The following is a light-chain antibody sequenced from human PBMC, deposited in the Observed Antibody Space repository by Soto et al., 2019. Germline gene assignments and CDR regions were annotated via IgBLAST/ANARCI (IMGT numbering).Light chain of an antibody. V-gene: IGKV1-5*01. CDR1: QSISPW. Sequence: DIQMTQSPSTLSASVGDRVTITCRASQSISPWLAWYQQKPGKAPKLLIFDASNLERGVRSRFSGSSFGTEFSLPISCLQPADFATYYCLQYHSYRTWGQGTKVEVK. CDR3: LQYHSYRT. J-gene: IGKJ1*01. CDR2: DAS.